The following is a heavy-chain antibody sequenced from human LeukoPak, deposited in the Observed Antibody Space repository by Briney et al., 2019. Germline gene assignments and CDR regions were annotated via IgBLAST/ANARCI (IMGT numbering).Heavy chain of an antibody. Sequence: ASVKVSCKASGYTFTSYAMNWVRQAPGQGLEWMGWINTNTGNPTYAQGFTGRFVFSLDTSVSTAYLQISSLKAEDTAVYYCASPSQWELLRGSDAFDIWGQGTMVTVSS. CDR2: INTNTGNP. CDR3: ASPSQWELLRGSDAFDI. CDR1: GYTFTSYA. V-gene: IGHV7-4-1*02. J-gene: IGHJ3*02. D-gene: IGHD1-26*01.